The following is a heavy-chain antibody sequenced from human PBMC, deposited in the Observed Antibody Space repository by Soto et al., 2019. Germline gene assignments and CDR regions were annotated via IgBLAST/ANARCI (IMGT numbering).Heavy chain of an antibody. V-gene: IGHV1-69*06. J-gene: IGHJ4*02. D-gene: IGHD6-13*01. CDR1: GGTFSSYA. CDR3: ANQGGIEAAGTKILDY. CDR2: IIPIFGTA. Sequence: QVQLVQSGAEVKKPGSSVKVSCKASGGTFSSYAISWVRQAPGQGLEWMGGIIPIFGTANYAQKFQGRGTITADKSTSTAYMELSSLRSEDTAVYYCANQGGIEAAGTKILDYWGQGTLVTVSS.